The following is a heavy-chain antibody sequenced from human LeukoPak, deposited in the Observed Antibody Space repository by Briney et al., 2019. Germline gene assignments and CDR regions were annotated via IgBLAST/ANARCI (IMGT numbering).Heavy chain of an antibody. CDR1: GYTFTSYY. CDR2: INPNSGDT. CDR3: ARDRLRLGYERTNWFDP. D-gene: IGHD2-15*01. Sequence: ASVKVSCKASGYTFTSYYMHWVRQAPGQGLEWMGIINPNSGDTNYGQKFQGRVTMTRDTSISTVYMELSRLRSDDTAVYYCARDRLRLGYERTNWFDPWGQGALVTVSS. V-gene: IGHV1-2*02. J-gene: IGHJ5*02.